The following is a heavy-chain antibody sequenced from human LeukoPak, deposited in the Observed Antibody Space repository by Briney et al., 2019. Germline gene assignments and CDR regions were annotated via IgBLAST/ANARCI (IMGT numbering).Heavy chain of an antibody. D-gene: IGHD3-22*01. J-gene: IGHJ3*01. V-gene: IGHV1-18*01. CDR3: ARDLSGYYDSSGSDGFDF. Sequence: GASVKVSCKASGYTFTNYGVSWVRQAPGQGLEWMGWISPYNGNTIYAQKLQGRVTMTTDTSTSTAYMELRSPRSDDTAVYYCARDLSGYYDSSGSDGFDFWGQGTMLTVSS. CDR1: GYTFTNYG. CDR2: ISPYNGNT.